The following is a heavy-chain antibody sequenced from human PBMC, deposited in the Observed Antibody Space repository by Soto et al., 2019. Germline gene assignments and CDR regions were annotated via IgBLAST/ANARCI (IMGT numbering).Heavy chain of an antibody. D-gene: IGHD3-10*01. CDR2: IDTGNGKT. Sequence: ASVKVSCKASGYTFTTYAMHWVRQAPGQRLEWMGWIDTGNGKTKYSQKFQGRVTSSRDTSASTVYLELRSLRSEDTAVYYCARYLYGSGIYDFWGQGTLVTAPQ. CDR1: GYTFTTYA. V-gene: IGHV1-3*04. J-gene: IGHJ4*01. CDR3: ARYLYGSGIYDF.